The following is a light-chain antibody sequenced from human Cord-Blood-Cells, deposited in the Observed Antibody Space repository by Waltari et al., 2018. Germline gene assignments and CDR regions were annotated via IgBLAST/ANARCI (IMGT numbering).Light chain of an antibody. Sequence: SSELTQDPAVSVALGPTVGNTCQVDRLISSYASWYQQKPGQAPVLVIYGKNNRPSGIPDRFSGSSSGNTASLTITGAQAEDEADYYCNSRDSSGNPYVFGTGTKVTVL. CDR2: GKN. CDR1: RLISSY. J-gene: IGLJ1*01. CDR3: NSRDSSGNPYV. V-gene: IGLV3-19*01.